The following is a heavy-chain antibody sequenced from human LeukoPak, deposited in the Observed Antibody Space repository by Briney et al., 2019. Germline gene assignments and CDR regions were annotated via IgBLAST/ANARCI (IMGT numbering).Heavy chain of an antibody. CDR3: AKDRSMAYEFDY. V-gene: IGHV3-23*01. D-gene: IGHD2/OR15-2a*01. CDR1: GFTFSSYA. CDR2: FSGSGGST. Sequence: GGSLRLSCAASGFTFSSYAMHWVRQAPGKGLEWVSAFSGSGGSTYYADSVKGRFTISRDNSKNTLYLQMNSLRAEDTAVYYCAKDRSMAYEFDYWGQGTLVTVSS. J-gene: IGHJ4*02.